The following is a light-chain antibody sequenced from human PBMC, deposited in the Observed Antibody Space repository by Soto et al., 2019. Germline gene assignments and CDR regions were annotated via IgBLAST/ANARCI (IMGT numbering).Light chain of an antibody. Sequence: EIVLTQSPATLSLSPGERATLSCRASQSLDNYLAWYQHKPGQAPRLLIYDASTRATDIPARFSSRGSGTEFTLTISSLDPEDFAVDYCQQRGHWPSFGGGTKVEIK. CDR1: QSLDNY. J-gene: IGKJ4*01. V-gene: IGKV3-11*01. CDR3: QQRGHWPS. CDR2: DAS.